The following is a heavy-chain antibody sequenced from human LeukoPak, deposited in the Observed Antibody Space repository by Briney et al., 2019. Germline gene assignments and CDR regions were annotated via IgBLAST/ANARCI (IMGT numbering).Heavy chain of an antibody. CDR1: GSTFSTYD. J-gene: IGHJ4*02. V-gene: IGHV3-13*01. Sequence: PGGSLRLSCAASGSTFSTYDMHWVRQVTGKGLEWVSASGTAGDTYYPGSVKGRFTISKENAKNSLYLHINSLRAGDTAVYYCARGPFGSGSPYYFDHWGQGTLVTVSS. CDR3: ARGPFGSGSPYYFDH. D-gene: IGHD3-10*01. CDR2: SGTAGDT.